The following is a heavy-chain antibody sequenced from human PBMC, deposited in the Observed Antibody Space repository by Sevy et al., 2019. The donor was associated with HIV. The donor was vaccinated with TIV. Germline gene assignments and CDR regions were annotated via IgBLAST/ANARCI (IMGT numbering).Heavy chain of an antibody. V-gene: IGHV3-30-3*01. D-gene: IGHD3-16*02. CDR3: ASDLRDYVWGSYRYTSYTYGMDV. CDR1: GFTFSSYA. CDR2: ISYDGSNK. J-gene: IGHJ6*02. Sequence: GGSLRLSCAASGFTFSSYAMHWVRQAPGKGLEWVAVISYDGSNKYYADSVKGRFTISRDNSKNTLYLQMNSLRAEDTAVYYCASDLRDYVWGSYRYTSYTYGMDVWGQGTTVTVSS.